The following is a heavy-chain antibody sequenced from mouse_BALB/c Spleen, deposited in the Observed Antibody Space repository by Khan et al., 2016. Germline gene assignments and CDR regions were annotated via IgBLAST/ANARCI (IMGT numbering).Heavy chain of an antibody. CDR2: IRLKSDNYAT. Sequence: EVKLEVSGGGLVQPGGSMKLSCVASGFTFSSYWMSWVRQSPEKGLEWVAEIRLKSDNYATYYAESVKGKFTISRVDSKSRLYLQMNSLRAEDTGIYYCTKDSWFAYWGQGTLVTVSA. CDR1: GFTFSSYW. J-gene: IGHJ3*01. CDR3: TKDSWFAY. V-gene: IGHV6-6*02.